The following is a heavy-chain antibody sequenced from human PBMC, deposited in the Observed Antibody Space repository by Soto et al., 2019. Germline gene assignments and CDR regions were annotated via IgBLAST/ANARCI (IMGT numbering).Heavy chain of an antibody. D-gene: IGHD3-3*01. Sequence: SVKVSCKASGGTFSSYAISWVRQAPGQGLEWMGGIIPIFGTANYAQKFQGRVTITADESTSTAYMELSSLRSEDTAVYYCAYDFWSGYLGYYGMDVWGQGTTVTVSS. J-gene: IGHJ6*02. CDR1: GGTFSSYA. CDR3: AYDFWSGYLGYYGMDV. CDR2: IIPIFGTA. V-gene: IGHV1-69*13.